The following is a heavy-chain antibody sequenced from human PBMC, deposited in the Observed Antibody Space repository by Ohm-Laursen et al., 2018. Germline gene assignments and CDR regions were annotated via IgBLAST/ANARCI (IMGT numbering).Heavy chain of an antibody. CDR3: ATRTKGGWGLDY. Sequence: TLSLTCTVSGASISSYYWSWIRQPAGKGLEWIGRFYTSGSTHYNPSLKSRVTVSVDTSKNQFSLKLTSVTAADTAVYYCATRTKGGWGLDYWGQGTPVTVSS. CDR1: GASISSYY. CDR2: FYTSGST. V-gene: IGHV4-4*07. J-gene: IGHJ4*02. D-gene: IGHD1-1*01.